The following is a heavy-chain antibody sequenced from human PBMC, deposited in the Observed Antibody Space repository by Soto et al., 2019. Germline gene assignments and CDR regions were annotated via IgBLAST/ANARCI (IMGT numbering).Heavy chain of an antibody. CDR2: IYYSGST. CDR1: GGSISSSSYF. Sequence: QLQLQESGPGLVKPSETLSLTCSVSGGSISSSSYFWGWIRQPPGKGLEWIGSIYYSGSTYYNPSLKSRVPVSVDPSTNLFSLKLSSVTAADTAVYYCARHPSDFWFDPWGQGTLVTVSS. J-gene: IGHJ5*02. CDR3: ARHPSDFWFDP. D-gene: IGHD2-21*02. V-gene: IGHV4-39*01.